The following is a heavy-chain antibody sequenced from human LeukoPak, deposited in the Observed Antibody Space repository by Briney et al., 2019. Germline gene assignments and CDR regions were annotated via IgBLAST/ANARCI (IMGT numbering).Heavy chain of an antibody. J-gene: IGHJ4*02. CDR2: IYYSGST. D-gene: IGHD6-13*01. CDR3: ARGGVQLFDY. CDR1: GGSISSSSYY. V-gene: IGHV4-39*07. Sequence: PSETLSLTCTVSGGSISSSSYYWGWIRQPPGKGLEWIGSIYYSGSTYYNPSLKSRVTISVDTSKNQFSLKLSSVTAADTAVYYRARGGVQLFDYWGQGTLVTVSS.